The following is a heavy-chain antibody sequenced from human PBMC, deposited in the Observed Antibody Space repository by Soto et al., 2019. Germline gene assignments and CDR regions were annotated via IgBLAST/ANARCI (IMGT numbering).Heavy chain of an antibody. Sequence: EVQLLESGGGLVQPGGSLRLSCASSGFTFSSYGMTWVRRPPGKGLEWVSAISGSGAATYYADSVQGRFTISRDDSNKTVYLQRNSLRAEDTAVYSCAKVLYGVVTYFDSWGQGTLVTVSS. CDR3: AKVLYGVVTYFDS. CDR2: ISGSGAAT. J-gene: IGHJ4*02. D-gene: IGHD3-3*01. CDR1: GFTFSSYG. V-gene: IGHV3-23*01.